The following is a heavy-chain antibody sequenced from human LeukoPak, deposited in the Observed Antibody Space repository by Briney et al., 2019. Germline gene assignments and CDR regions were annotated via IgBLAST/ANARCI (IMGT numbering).Heavy chain of an antibody. Sequence: GRSLRLSCAASGFTFDDYAMHWVRQAPGKGLEWVSGISWNSGSIGYADSVKGRFTISRDNAKNSLYLQMNSLRAEDTALYYCAKDILKSSLGYCSRWGQGTLVTVSS. D-gene: IGHD2-2*01. CDR2: ISWNSGSI. J-gene: IGHJ4*02. V-gene: IGHV3-9*01. CDR1: GFTFDDYA. CDR3: AKDILKSSLGYCSR.